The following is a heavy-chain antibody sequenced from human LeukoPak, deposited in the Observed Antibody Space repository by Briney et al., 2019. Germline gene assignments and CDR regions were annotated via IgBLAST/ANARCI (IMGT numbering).Heavy chain of an antibody. CDR2: INAGNGNT. CDR3: ARVSRLLRTLDY. J-gene: IGHJ4*02. Sequence: ASVKVSCKASVDTFTCYAMHWVRQAPRQRLEWMGWINAGNGNTKYSQKFQGRVTITRDTSASTAYMELSSLRSEDTAVYYCARVSRLLRTLDYWGQGTLVTVSS. D-gene: IGHD3-22*01. V-gene: IGHV1-3*01. CDR1: VDTFTCYA.